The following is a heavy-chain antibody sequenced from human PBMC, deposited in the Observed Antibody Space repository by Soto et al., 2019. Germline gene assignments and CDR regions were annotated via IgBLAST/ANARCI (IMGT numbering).Heavy chain of an antibody. V-gene: IGHV3-48*01. CDR2: ITSGSSTV. Sequence: LRLSCAASGFTFSSYSMNWVRQAPGKGLEWVSYITSGSSTVYYADSVKGRFTISRDNAKNSLYLQMNSLRAEDTAVYYCARGRYCSSTSCFRDYMDVWGKGTTVTVSS. D-gene: IGHD2-2*01. CDR3: ARGRYCSSTSCFRDYMDV. J-gene: IGHJ6*03. CDR1: GFTFSSYS.